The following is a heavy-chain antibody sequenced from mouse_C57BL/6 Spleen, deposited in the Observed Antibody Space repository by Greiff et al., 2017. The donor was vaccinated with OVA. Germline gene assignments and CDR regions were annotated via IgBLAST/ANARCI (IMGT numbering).Heavy chain of an antibody. CDR3: ASTTSWYFDV. D-gene: IGHD1-1*01. V-gene: IGHV3-6*01. CDR2: ISYDGSN. J-gene: IGHJ1*03. CDR1: GYSITSGYY. Sequence: EVQLQESGPGLVKPSQSLSLTCSVTGYSITSGYYWNWIRQFPGNKLEWMGYISYDGSNNYNPSLKNRISITRDTSKNQFFLKLNSVTTEDTATYYCASTTSWYFDVWGTGTTVTVSS.